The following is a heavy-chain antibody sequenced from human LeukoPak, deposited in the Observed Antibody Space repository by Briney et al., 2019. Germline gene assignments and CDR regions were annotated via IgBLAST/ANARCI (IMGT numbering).Heavy chain of an antibody. J-gene: IGHJ4*02. V-gene: IGHV3-21*01. Sequence: GGSLRLSCAASGFTFSSYAMSWVRQAPGKGLEWVSSISSSSSYIYYADSVKGRFTISRDNAKNSLYLQMNSLRAEDTAVYYCARDWADGSGSYRYWGQGTLVTVSS. CDR3: ARDWADGSGSYRY. CDR1: GFTFSSYA. CDR2: ISSSSSYI. D-gene: IGHD3-10*01.